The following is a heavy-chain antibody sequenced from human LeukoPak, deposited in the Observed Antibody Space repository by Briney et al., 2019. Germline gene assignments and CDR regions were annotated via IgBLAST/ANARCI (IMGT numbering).Heavy chain of an antibody. Sequence: QPGGSLRLSCAASGFSFSRYAMSWVRQAPGKGLEWVSTISDSGAITYYADSVKGRFTVSRDNSKNTLYLQMKSLRAEDTAVYYCAKDSGGYYYYFDYWGQGTLVTVSS. CDR2: ISDSGAIT. CDR3: AKDSGGYYYYFDY. D-gene: IGHD3-3*01. J-gene: IGHJ4*02. V-gene: IGHV3-23*01. CDR1: GFSFSRYA.